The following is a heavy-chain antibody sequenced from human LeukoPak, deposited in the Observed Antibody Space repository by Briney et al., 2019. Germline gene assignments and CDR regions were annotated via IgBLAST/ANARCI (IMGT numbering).Heavy chain of an antibody. V-gene: IGHV1-18*01. CDR2: ISAYNGNT. Sequence: ASVKVSCKASGYTFTSYGISWVRQAPGQGGEWRGWISAYNGNTNYAQKLQGRVTMTTDTSTSTAYLELRSLRSDDTAVYYCARDSRDIVVVPAAVQGDYWGQGTLVTVSS. CDR1: GYTFTSYG. D-gene: IGHD2-2*01. J-gene: IGHJ4*02. CDR3: ARDSRDIVVVPAAVQGDY.